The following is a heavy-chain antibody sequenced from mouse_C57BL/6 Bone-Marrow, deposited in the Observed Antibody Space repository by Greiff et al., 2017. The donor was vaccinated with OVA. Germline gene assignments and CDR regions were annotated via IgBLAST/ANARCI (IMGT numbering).Heavy chain of an antibody. D-gene: IGHD1-1*01. J-gene: IGHJ2*01. V-gene: IGHV1-64*01. CDR3: ARAEVYYGSSYFDY. Sequence: VQLQQPGAELVKPGASVKLSCKASGYTFTSYWMHWVKQRPGQGLEWIGMIHPNSGSTNYNEKFKSKATLTVDKSSSTAYMQLSSLTSEDSAVYYCARAEVYYGSSYFDYWGQGTTLTVSS. CDR1: GYTFTSYW. CDR2: IHPNSGST.